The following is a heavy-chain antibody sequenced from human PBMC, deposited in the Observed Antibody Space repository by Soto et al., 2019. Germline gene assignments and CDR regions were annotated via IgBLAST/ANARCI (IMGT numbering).Heavy chain of an antibody. J-gene: IGHJ6*02. CDR1: GFTFSSYA. D-gene: IGHD6-13*01. V-gene: IGHV3-23*01. Sequence: GGSLRLSCAASGFTFSSYAMSWVRQAPGKGLEWVSAISGSGVSTYYADSVKGRFTISRDNSKNTLYLQMNSLRAEDTAVYYWPKAPKIAAAGYKDVWGQGTTFTV. CDR2: ISGSGVST. CDR3: PKAPKIAAAGYKDV.